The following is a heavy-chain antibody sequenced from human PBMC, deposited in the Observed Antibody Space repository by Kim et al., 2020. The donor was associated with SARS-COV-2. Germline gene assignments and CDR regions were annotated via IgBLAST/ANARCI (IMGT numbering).Heavy chain of an antibody. J-gene: IGHJ6*02. V-gene: IGHV3-30*18. Sequence: GGSLRLSCAASGFTFSSYGMHWVRQAPGKGLEWVAVISYDGSNKYYADSVKGRFTISRDNSKNTLYLQMNSLRAEDTAVYYCAKEPPPICSGGSCYSIMKDDYYYYGMDVWGQGTTVTVSS. CDR1: GFTFSSYG. CDR2: ISYDGSNK. D-gene: IGHD2-15*01. CDR3: AKEPPPICSGGSCYSIMKDDYYYYGMDV.